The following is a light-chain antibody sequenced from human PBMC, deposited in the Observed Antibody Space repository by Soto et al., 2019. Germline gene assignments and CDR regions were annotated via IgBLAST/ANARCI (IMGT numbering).Light chain of an antibody. V-gene: IGLV2-14*03. J-gene: IGLJ1*01. CDR3: TSYTSSYTRLYV. CDR2: DVT. CDR1: SSDVGGYNY. Sequence: QSALTQPASGSGSPGQSIAISCTGSSSDVGGYNYVSWYQQHPGKAPKLIIYDVTNRPSGVSNRFSGSKSGNTASLTISGLLAEDEADYYCTSYTSSYTRLYVFGSGTKVTVL.